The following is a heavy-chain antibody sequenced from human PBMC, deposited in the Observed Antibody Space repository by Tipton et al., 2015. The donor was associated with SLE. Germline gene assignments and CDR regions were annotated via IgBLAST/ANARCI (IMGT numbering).Heavy chain of an antibody. CDR3: AKDNSSSYYYMDV. D-gene: IGHD6-13*01. Sequence: SLRLSCAASGFTFDDYAMHWVRQAPGKGLEWVSGISWNRGSIGYADSVKGRFTISRDNAKNSLYLQMNSLRAEDTALYYCAKDNSSSYYYMDVWGKGTKVTVS. CDR2: ISWNRGSI. CDR1: GFTFDDYA. V-gene: IGHV3-9*01. J-gene: IGHJ6*03.